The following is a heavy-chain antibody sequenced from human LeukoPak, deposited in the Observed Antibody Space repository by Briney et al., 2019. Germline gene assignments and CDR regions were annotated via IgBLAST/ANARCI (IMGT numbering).Heavy chain of an antibody. J-gene: IGHJ4*02. CDR2: IKSKTDGGTT. CDR3: TTAYCSGGSCYPPLP. D-gene: IGHD2-15*01. Sequence: GGSLRLSCAASGFTFSTAWMSWVRQAPGKGLEWVGRIKSKTDGGTTDYAAPVKGRFTISRDDSKNTLYLQMNSLKTEDTAVYYCTTAYCSGGSCYPPLPWGQGTLVTVSS. V-gene: IGHV3-15*01. CDR1: GFTFSTAW.